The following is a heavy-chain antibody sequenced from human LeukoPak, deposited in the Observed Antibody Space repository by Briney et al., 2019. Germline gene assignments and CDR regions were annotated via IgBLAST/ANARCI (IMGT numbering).Heavy chain of an antibody. CDR1: GFTFRDYA. CDR2: MTGSGDII. Sequence: PGGSLRLSCAASGFTFRDYAMTWVRQAPGKGLEWVSSMTGSGDIIHYADSGKGRFTISRDNSKNTLFLQMNSLRAEDTAVYFCAKVTRSSTWDMSFDYWGQGTLVTVSS. D-gene: IGHD2-2*01. V-gene: IGHV3-23*01. CDR3: AKVTRSSTWDMSFDY. J-gene: IGHJ4*02.